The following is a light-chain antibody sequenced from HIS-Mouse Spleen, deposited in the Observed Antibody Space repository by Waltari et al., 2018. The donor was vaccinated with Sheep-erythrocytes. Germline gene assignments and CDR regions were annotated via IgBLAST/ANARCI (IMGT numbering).Light chain of an antibody. V-gene: IGKV2-28*01. CDR3: VQALQTPWT. Sequence: DIVMTQSPLSLPVTPGEPASISCRSSQSLMHSNGYNYLDWDLQKPGQSPQLLIYLGSNRTSGVPGRFSCSGSGTDFTLKISRLEAEDVGVYYCVQALQTPWTFGQETKVEIK. CDR2: LGS. CDR1: QSLMHSNGYNY. J-gene: IGKJ1*01.